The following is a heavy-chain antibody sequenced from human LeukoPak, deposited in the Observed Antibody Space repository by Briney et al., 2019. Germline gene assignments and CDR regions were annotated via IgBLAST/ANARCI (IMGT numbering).Heavy chain of an antibody. Sequence: SQTLSLTCTVSGGSISSGGYYWSWIRQPPGKGLEWSGYIYHSGSTYYNPSLKSRVTIPVDRSKNQFSLKLSSVTAADTAVYYCARAVVVVAAILFDYWGQGTLVTVSS. D-gene: IGHD2-15*01. CDR1: GGSISSGGYY. V-gene: IGHV4-30-2*01. CDR3: ARAVVVVAAILFDY. J-gene: IGHJ4*02. CDR2: IYHSGST.